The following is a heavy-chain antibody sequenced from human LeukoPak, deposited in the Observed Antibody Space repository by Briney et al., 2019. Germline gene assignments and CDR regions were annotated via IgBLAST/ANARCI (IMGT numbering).Heavy chain of an antibody. Sequence: GGSLRLSCAASGFTFDDYAMHWVRQAPGKGLEWVSGISWNSGSIGYADSVKGRFTFSRDNAKNSLYLQMNSLRAEDMALYYCVVGFRNWGRGTLVTVSS. D-gene: IGHD2-15*01. V-gene: IGHV3-9*03. CDR3: VVGFRN. CDR2: ISWNSGSI. J-gene: IGHJ4*02. CDR1: GFTFDDYA.